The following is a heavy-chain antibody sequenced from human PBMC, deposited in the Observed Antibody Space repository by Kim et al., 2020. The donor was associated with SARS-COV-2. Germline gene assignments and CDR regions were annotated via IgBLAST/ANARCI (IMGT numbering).Heavy chain of an antibody. V-gene: IGHV3-7*01. J-gene: IGHJ4*02. CDR3: SAGHYSL. CDR2: IKADGTEK. Sequence: GGSLRLSCAASGFTFSEVWMNWVRQAPGKGLEWVANIKADGTEKFYVDSVKGRFTISRDNAKSSLYLQMNSQRDEDTAVYYCSAGHYSLWGQGTLVTVSS. D-gene: IGHD3-10*01. CDR1: GFTFSEVW.